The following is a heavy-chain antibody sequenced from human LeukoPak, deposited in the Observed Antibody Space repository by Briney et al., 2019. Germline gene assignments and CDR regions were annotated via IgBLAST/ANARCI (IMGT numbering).Heavy chain of an antibody. CDR2: ISPYNGDR. CDR1: GGTFSSYA. CDR3: ARGIREQWLAYELDY. V-gene: IGHV1-18*01. J-gene: IGHJ4*02. D-gene: IGHD6-19*01. Sequence: ASVKVSCKASGGTFSSYAISWVRQAPGQGPEWMGWISPYNGDRRDAQKFQDRVTMTTDTSTTTAYMELSSLRSEDTAVYYCARGIREQWLAYELDYWGQGTLVTVSS.